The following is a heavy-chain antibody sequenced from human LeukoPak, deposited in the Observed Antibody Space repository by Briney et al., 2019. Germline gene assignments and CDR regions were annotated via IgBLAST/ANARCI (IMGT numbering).Heavy chain of an antibody. CDR1: GYTFTKYA. D-gene: IGHD3-9*01. Sequence: ASVKVSCKASGYTFTKYAITWVRQAPGQGPEWMGRISVHNGDTNYAQKLQGRVTLTTDTSTSTAYMELRSLRSDDTAVYYCARGGYHDILTGYETADVFDIWGQGTMVTVSP. V-gene: IGHV1-18*01. CDR3: ARGGYHDILTGYETADVFDI. CDR2: ISVHNGDT. J-gene: IGHJ3*02.